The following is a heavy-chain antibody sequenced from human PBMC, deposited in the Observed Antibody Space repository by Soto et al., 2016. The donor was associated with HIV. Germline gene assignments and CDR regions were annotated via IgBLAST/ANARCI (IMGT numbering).Heavy chain of an antibody. V-gene: IGHV1-69*01. J-gene: IGHJ6*02. CDR2: IIPIFGTA. CDR1: GYTFTRYD. D-gene: IGHD3-10*01. CDR3: ARDWGQGYYRNYYGMDV. Sequence: QVQLVQSGAEVKKPGASVKVSCKTSGYTFTRYDISWVRQAPGQGLEWMGGIIPIFGTANYAQKFQGRVTITADESTSTAYMELSSLRSEDTAVYYCARDWGQGYYRNYYGMDVWGQGTTVTVSS.